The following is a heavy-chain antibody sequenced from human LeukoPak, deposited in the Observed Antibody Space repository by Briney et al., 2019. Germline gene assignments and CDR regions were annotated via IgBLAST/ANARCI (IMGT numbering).Heavy chain of an antibody. CDR1: GNYW. D-gene: IGHD2-2*01. CDR3: VSFYETY. V-gene: IGHV3-74*01. CDR2: INGDGSWT. Sequence: GGSLRLSCAASGNYWTHWVRQAPGKGLVWVSHINGDGSWTTYADSVKGRFTISKDNAKNTVYLQMNNLRAEDTAVYYCVSFYETYWGRGTLVTVSS. J-gene: IGHJ4*02.